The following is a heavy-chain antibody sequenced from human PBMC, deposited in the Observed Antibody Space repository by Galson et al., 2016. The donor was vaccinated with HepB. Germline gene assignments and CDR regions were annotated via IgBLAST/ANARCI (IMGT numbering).Heavy chain of an antibody. CDR3: ATSRGGFGETEHSY. J-gene: IGHJ4*02. V-gene: IGHV1-69*13. D-gene: IGHD3-10*01. CDR2: IVPMFGAG. CDR1: GGIFSSHT. Sequence: SVKVSCKASGGIFSSHTISWVRQAPGQGLEWMGGIVPMFGAGNYARKFQGRVTITADASTNTAYMELSSLTSEDTAAYYCATSRGGFGETEHSYWGQGTLVTVSS.